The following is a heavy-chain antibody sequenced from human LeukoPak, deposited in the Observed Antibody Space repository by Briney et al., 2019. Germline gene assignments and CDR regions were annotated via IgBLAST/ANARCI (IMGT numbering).Heavy chain of an antibody. J-gene: IGHJ4*02. Sequence: SETLSLTCTVSGDPISSHHGSSVRQPAGKGLEWIGLIYTSGVTNYNPSLQSRLTMSIDTSKSQFSLKLSSVTAADTAVYYCAAREGTDWGQGTLVTVSS. D-gene: IGHD6-6*01. CDR3: AAREGTD. CDR2: IYTSGVT. V-gene: IGHV4-4*07. CDR1: GDPISSHH.